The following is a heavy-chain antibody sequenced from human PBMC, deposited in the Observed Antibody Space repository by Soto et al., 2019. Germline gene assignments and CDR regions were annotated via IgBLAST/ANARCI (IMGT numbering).Heavy chain of an antibody. D-gene: IGHD3-10*01. CDR2: VYYLGST. J-gene: IGHJ4*02. Sequence: SETLSLTCTVSGGSMSEYFWSWIRQSPGKGLEWIGYVYYLGSTDYNPSLKSRVMISVDTSKRQFSLKLSSVTVADTAVYYCARDGYDGSGSPYPAYWGPGAQVTVSS. V-gene: IGHV4-59*01. CDR3: ARDGYDGSGSPYPAY. CDR1: GGSMSEYF.